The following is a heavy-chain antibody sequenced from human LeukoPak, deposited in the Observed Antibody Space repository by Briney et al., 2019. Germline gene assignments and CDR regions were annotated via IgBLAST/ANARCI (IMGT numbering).Heavy chain of an antibody. Sequence: GGSLRLSCAASGFTFSSYWMHWVRHAPGKGLVWVSRINSDGSSAAYADSVRGRFTISRDNARNTLYLQMNSLRAEDTAVYYCARDEGSSWQRFDPWGQGTLVTVSS. J-gene: IGHJ5*02. CDR2: INSDGSSA. D-gene: IGHD6-13*01. CDR1: GFTFSSYW. V-gene: IGHV3-74*01. CDR3: ARDEGSSWQRFDP.